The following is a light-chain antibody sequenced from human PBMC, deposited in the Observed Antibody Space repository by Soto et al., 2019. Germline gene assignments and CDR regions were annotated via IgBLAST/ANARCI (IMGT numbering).Light chain of an antibody. J-gene: IGKJ4*01. V-gene: IGKV3-20*01. CDR2: GAS. CDR1: QSVSSSY. Sequence: EIVLTQSPGTLSLSPGERATLSCRASQSVSSSYLAWYQQKPGQAPRLLIYGASSRATGIPDRFSGSGSGTDFTLTISRLEPEDFAVYYWQQDGSSLLTFGGGTKVEIK. CDR3: QQDGSSLLT.